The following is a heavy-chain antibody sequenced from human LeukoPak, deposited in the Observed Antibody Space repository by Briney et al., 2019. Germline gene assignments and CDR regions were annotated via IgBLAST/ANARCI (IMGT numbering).Heavy chain of an antibody. CDR2: ISTNDRTT. D-gene: IGHD3-22*01. Sequence: GGTLRLSCAASGFTFSSYGMSWVRQAPGKGLEWVAYISTNDRTTYYADSVKGRFTISRDNAKNSLYLQMNSLRAEDTAVYYCARESYSSGYYYDYWGQGTLVTVSS. CDR3: ARESYSSGYYYDY. CDR1: GFTFSSYG. V-gene: IGHV3-48*01. J-gene: IGHJ4*02.